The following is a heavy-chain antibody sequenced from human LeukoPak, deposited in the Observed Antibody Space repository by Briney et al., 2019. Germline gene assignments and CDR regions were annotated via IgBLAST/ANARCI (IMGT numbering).Heavy chain of an antibody. J-gene: IGHJ6*03. CDR1: GYTFTSYY. Sequence: ASVKVSCKASGYTFTSYYMHWVRQAPGQGLEWMGIINPSGGSTSYAQKLQGRATMTRDMSTSTVYMELSSLRSEDTAVYYCARENRSDYYYYYMDVWGKGTTVTVSS. D-gene: IGHD3-3*01. V-gene: IGHV1-46*01. CDR2: INPSGGST. CDR3: ARENRSDYYYYYMDV.